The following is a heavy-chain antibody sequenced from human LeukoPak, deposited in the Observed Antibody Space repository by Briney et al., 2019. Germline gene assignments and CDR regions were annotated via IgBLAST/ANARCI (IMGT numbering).Heavy chain of an antibody. V-gene: IGHV1-69*13. D-gene: IGHD2-2*03. CDR2: IIPIFGTA. J-gene: IGHJ5*02. CDR1: GGTFSSYA. CDR3: ARDNGYCSSTSCPNWFDP. Sequence: SVKVSCKASGGTFSSYAISWVRQAPGQGLEWMGGIIPIFGTANYAQKFQGRVTITADESTSTAYMGLSSLRSEDTAVYYCARDNGYCSSTSCPNWFDPWGQGTLVTVSS.